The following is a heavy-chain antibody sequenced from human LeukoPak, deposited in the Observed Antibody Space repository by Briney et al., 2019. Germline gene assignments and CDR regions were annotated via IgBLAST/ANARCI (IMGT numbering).Heavy chain of an antibody. V-gene: IGHV5-51*01. Sequence: GESLKISCRGSGYSFTSYWNGWVRQMPGKGVEGMGISYPGDSDTRYSPSFQGQVTISADKSISNAHLQWSSLKASDTAKYYCASLDLDYYGSCPDGYWGQGTLVTVSS. J-gene: IGHJ4*02. D-gene: IGHD3-10*01. CDR3: ASLDLDYYGSCPDGY. CDR2: SYPGDSDT. CDR1: GYSFTSYW.